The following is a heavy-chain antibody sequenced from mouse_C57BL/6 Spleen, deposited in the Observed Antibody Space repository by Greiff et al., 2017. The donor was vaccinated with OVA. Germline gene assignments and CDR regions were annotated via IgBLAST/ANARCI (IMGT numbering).Heavy chain of an antibody. J-gene: IGHJ1*03. CDR3: ARGFYYGSSYLSSFDV. Sequence: QVQLQQSGPGLVAPSQSLSITCTVSGFSLTSYAISWVRQPPGKGLEWLGVIWTGGGTNYNSALKSRLSISKDNSKSQVFLKMNSLQTDDTARYYCARGFYYGSSYLSSFDVWGTGTTVTVSS. CDR2: IWTGGGT. CDR1: GFSLTSYA. D-gene: IGHD1-1*01. V-gene: IGHV2-9-1*01.